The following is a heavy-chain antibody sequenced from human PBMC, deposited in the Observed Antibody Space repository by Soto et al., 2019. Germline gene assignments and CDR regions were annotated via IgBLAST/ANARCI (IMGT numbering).Heavy chain of an antibody. D-gene: IGHD3-3*01. V-gene: IGHV1-18*01. CDR1: GFNFKQYG. J-gene: IGHJ5*02. CDR3: ARHPYDFWSGYHDNWFDP. CDR2: ISAYNGDK. Sequence: ASVKVSCKTSGFNFKQYGISWVRQAPGQGLEWMGWISAYNGDKNYAQSLQGRVTMTTDTSTNIAYMELRSLTSDDTAVYYCARHPYDFWSGYHDNWFDPXG.